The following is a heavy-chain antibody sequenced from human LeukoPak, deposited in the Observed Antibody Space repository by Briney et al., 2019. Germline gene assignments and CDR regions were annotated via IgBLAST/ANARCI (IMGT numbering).Heavy chain of an antibody. D-gene: IGHD3-9*01. CDR1: GGSFSGYY. V-gene: IGHV4-34*01. Sequence: SETLSLTCAVYGGSFSGYYWSWIRQPPGKGLEWIGYIYYSGSTYYNPSLKSRVTISVDTSKNQFSLKLSSVTAADTAVYYCAREEKYYDILTGYRGAYFDYWGQGTLVTVSS. CDR3: AREEKYYDILTGYRGAYFDY. J-gene: IGHJ4*02. CDR2: IYYSGST.